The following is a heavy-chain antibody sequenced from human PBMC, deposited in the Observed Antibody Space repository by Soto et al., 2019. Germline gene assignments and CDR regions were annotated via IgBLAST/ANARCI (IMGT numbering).Heavy chain of an antibody. CDR3: ARSGEWLRLGWFDP. V-gene: IGHV3-33*01. CDR2: IWYDGSNK. J-gene: IGHJ5*02. CDR1: GFTFSSYG. D-gene: IGHD6-19*01. Sequence: QVQLVESGGGVVQPGRSLRLSCAASGFTFSSYGMHWVRQAPGKGLEWVAVIWYDGSNKYYADSVKGRFTTSRDNSKNTLYLQMNSLRAEDTAVYYCARSGEWLRLGWFDPWGQGTLVTVSS.